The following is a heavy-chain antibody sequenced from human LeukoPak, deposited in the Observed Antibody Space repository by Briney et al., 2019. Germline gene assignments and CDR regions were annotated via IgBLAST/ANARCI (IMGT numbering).Heavy chain of an antibody. J-gene: IGHJ3*02. CDR2: IDPSDSYT. CDR1: GSRFTSYW. CDR3: ARSRGGIVVVPAAMKWAFDI. D-gene: IGHD2-2*01. V-gene: IGHV5-10-1*01. Sequence: GESLKISCKGFGSRFTSYWISWVRQMPGKGLEWMGRIDPSDSYTNYSPSFQGHVTISADKSISTAYLQWSSLKASDTAMYYCARSRGGIVVVPAAMKWAFDIWGQGTMVTVSS.